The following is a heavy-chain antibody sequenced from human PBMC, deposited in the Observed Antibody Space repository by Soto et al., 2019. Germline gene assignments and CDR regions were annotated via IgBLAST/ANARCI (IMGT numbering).Heavy chain of an antibody. D-gene: IGHD4-17*01. V-gene: IGHV4-39*01. CDR3: ARRSTTVRLRDPQNWFDP. CDR1: GGSISSTNYY. Sequence: PSETLSLTCTVSGGSISSTNYYWAWVRQPPGKGLEWIGSLSYTGSPSYNPSLKSRVSISVDMSKNQFSLKLSSVTAADTAVYYCARRSTTVRLRDPQNWFDPWGQGALVTVSS. CDR2: LSYTGSP. J-gene: IGHJ5*02.